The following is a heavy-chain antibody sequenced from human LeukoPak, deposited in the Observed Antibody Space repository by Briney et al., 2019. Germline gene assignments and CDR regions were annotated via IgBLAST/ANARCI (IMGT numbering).Heavy chain of an antibody. J-gene: IGHJ4*02. V-gene: IGHV4-4*07. CDR1: GGSISSYY. CDR2: IYTSGST. CDR3: ARDSPYNWNDVNYFDY. D-gene: IGHD1-20*01. Sequence: PSETLSLTCTVSGGSISSYYWSWLRQPAGKGLEWIGRIYTSGSTNYNPSLKSRVTMSVDTSKNQFSLKLSSVTAADTAVYYCARDSPYNWNDVNYFDYWGQGTLVTVSS.